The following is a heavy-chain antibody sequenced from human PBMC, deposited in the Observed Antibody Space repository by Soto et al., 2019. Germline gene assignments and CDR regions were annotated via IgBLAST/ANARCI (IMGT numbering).Heavy chain of an antibody. V-gene: IGHV2-5*02. Sequence: QITLKESGPTLVKPTQTLTLTCTFSGFSLSTRGVGVGWIRQPPGKALEWLALIYWDDDKNSSPSPKSRLTIAKDASKNQLVLTITTMHPVDPGTYYSAHRRFTDASRTWHSGGHRTLVTVSS. D-gene: IGHD6-13*01. CDR2: IYWDDDK. CDR3: AHRRFTDASRTWHS. CDR1: GFSLSTRGVG. J-gene: IGHJ4*01.